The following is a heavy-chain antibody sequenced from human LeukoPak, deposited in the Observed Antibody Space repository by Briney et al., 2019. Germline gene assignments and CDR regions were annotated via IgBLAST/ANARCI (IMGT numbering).Heavy chain of an antibody. CDR2: INPNSGGT. J-gene: IGHJ4*02. D-gene: IGHD6-19*01. CDR1: GYTFTGYY. V-gene: IGHV1-2*02. Sequence: ASVKVSCKASGYTFTGYYMHWVRQAPGQGLEWMGWINPNSGGTNYAQKFQGRVTMTRDTSISTAYMELSRLRSDDTAVYYCARDLLNPILAVAGPPGYWGQGTLVTVSS. CDR3: ARDLLNPILAVAGPPGY.